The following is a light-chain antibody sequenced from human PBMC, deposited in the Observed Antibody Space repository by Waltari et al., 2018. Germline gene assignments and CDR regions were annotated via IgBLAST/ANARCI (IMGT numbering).Light chain of an antibody. Sequence: EIVLTQSTPTLYLSPGERATLSCRASQSVSSYLAWYQQKPGQAPRLLIYDASNRATGIPARFSGSGSGTDFTLTISSLEPEDFAVYYCQQRSNWLTFGGGTKVEIK. CDR1: QSVSSY. CDR3: QQRSNWLT. V-gene: IGKV3-11*01. J-gene: IGKJ4*01. CDR2: DAS.